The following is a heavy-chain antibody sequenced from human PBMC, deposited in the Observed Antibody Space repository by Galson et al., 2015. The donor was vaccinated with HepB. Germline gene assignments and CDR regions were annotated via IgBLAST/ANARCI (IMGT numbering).Heavy chain of an antibody. CDR2: IIPIFGTA. V-gene: IGHV1-69*13. CDR3: ARGGDCSGGSCYSGYFDY. J-gene: IGHJ4*02. D-gene: IGHD2-15*01. CDR1: GGTFSSYA. Sequence: SVKVSCKASGGTFSSYAISWVRQAPGQGLEWMGGIIPIFGTANYAQKFQGRVTITADESTSTAYMELSSLRSEDTAVYYCARGGDCSGGSCYSGYFDYWGQGTLVTVSS.